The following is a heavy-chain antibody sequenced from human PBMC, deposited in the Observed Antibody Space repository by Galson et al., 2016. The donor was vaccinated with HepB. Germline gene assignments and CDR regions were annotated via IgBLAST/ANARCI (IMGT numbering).Heavy chain of an antibody. CDR3: AKDGGVDFTDAFDI. J-gene: IGHJ3*02. CDR2: ISYDGSNK. CDR1: GFTFSSYG. Sequence: SLRLSCAASGFTFSSYGMHWVRQAPGKGLEWVAVISYDGSNKYDADSVKGRFTISRDNSKNTLFLQMNSLRADDTAVYYCAKDGGVDFTDAFDIWGQGTMVTVSS. V-gene: IGHV3-30*18. D-gene: IGHD2-21*02.